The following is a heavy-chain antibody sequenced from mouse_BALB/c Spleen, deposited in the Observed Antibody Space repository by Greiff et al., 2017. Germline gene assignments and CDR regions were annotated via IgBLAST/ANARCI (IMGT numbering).Heavy chain of an antibody. CDR1: GYAFTNYL. CDR2: INPGSGGT. V-gene: IGHV1-54*01. Sequence: QVQLKESGAELVRPGTSVKVSCKASGYAFTNYLIEWVKQRPGQGLEWIGVINPGSGGTNYNEKFKGKATLTADKSSSTAYMQLSSLTSDDSAVYFCARWGMDYWGQGTSVTVSS. J-gene: IGHJ4*01. CDR3: ARWGMDY.